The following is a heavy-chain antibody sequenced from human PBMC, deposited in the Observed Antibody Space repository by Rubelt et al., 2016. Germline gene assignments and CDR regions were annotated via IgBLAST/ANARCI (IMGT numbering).Heavy chain of an antibody. Sequence: GGGLVQPGGSLRLSCAASGFTFSDHWMSWVRQAPGRGPEWVANIKQDGSERYYVDSVKGRFTISRDNAKNSLYLQMSSLRAEDTAVYYCARGTGAAYWGQGTLVAGSS. CDR3: ARGTGAAY. J-gene: IGHJ1*01. CDR1: GFTFSDHW. D-gene: IGHD2-8*02. V-gene: IGHV3-7*04. CDR2: IKQDGSER.